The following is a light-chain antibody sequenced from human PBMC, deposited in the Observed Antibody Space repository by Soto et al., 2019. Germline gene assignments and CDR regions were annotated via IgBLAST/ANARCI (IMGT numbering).Light chain of an antibody. V-gene: IGLV2-14*01. CDR1: SSDVGGYNY. CDR2: DVS. J-gene: IGLJ1*01. CDR3: SSYTSSSTYV. Sequence: QSALTQPASVSGSPGQSITISCTGTSSDVGGYNYVSWYQQHPGKAPKLMIYDVSHRPSGISDRFSGSKSGNTASLTISGLQAEDEDDYYCSSYTSSSTYVFGTGTKLTV.